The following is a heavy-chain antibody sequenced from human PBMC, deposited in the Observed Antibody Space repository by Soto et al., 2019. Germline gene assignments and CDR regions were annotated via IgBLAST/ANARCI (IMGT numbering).Heavy chain of an antibody. D-gene: IGHD2-8*02. CDR3: ARDLNYWSLLIDH. Sequence: GGSLRLSCTASGFSLSSYGLHWVRQAPGKGLEWVAGLXXXGXKXSXTXXXXGRFTISRDTSKNMLYLQMNSLGAEDTAVYYCARDLNYWSLLIDHWGQGTLVTVSS. CDR1: GFSLSSYG. CDR2: LXXXGXKX. V-gene: IGHV3-33*01. J-gene: IGHJ4*02.